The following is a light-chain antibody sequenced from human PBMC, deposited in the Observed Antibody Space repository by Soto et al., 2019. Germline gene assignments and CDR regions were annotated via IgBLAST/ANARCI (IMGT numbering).Light chain of an antibody. J-gene: IGKJ1*01. CDR1: QSIGNK. CDR2: DAS. CDR3: EQYPNYWT. Sequence: DIQMTQSPSTLSASVGDRVTITCRASQSIGNKLAWYQQKPGKAPKLLIYDASSLESGVPSRFSGSGSATEFTLTISSLRPDDFAIFYCEQYPNYWTFRLGTKVEMK. V-gene: IGKV1-5*01.